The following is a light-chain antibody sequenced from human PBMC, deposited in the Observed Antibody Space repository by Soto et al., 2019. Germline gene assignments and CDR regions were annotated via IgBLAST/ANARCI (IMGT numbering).Light chain of an antibody. Sequence: QSALTQPASVSGSPGQSITISCTGTSSDVGTYNYVSWYQQHPGKAPKLLIYDNDKRPSGISARFSGSKSGTSASLGVTGLQTGDEADYYCETWDSGLSAVVFGGGTQLTVL. CDR2: DND. CDR3: ETWDSGLSAVV. CDR1: SSDVGTYNY. V-gene: IGLV2-14*03. J-gene: IGLJ7*01.